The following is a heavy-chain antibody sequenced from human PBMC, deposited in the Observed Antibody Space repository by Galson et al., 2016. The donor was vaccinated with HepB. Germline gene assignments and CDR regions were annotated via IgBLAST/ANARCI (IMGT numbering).Heavy chain of an antibody. CDR3: ATGYCSGGSCYSGAFHI. CDR1: GGSLSAYY. Sequence: SETLSLTCAVNGGSLSAYYWTWIRQSPGKGLEWIGEINHTGSTDYNPSPKSRVSMSVDTSKNQFSLNLNSVTAADTAVYYCATGYCSGGSCYSGAFHIWGQGQMVTVSS. D-gene: IGHD2-15*01. V-gene: IGHV4-34*01. J-gene: IGHJ3*02. CDR2: INHTGST.